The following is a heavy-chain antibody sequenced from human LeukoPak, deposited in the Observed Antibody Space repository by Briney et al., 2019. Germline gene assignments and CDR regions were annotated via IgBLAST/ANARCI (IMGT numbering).Heavy chain of an antibody. Sequence: GESLKISCKASGYSFTTYWIGWVRQAPGKGLEWMGIIYPADSSTEYSPSFQGQVTISVDKSVNTAYLQWSRLKASDTAMYYCARPIGVTMVPYYFDYWGQGTLVTVSS. D-gene: IGHD3-10*01. V-gene: IGHV5-51*01. CDR3: ARPIGVTMVPYYFDY. CDR1: GYSFTTYW. J-gene: IGHJ4*02. CDR2: IYPADSST.